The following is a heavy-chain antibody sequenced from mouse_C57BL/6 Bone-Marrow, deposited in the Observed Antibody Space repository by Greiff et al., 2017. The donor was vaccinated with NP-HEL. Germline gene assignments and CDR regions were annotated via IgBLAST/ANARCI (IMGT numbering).Heavy chain of an antibody. CDR3: ARGDGNCPWFAY. J-gene: IGHJ3*01. Sequence: QVQLQQPGAELVKPGASVKMSCKASGYTFTSYWITWVKQRPGQGLEWIGDIYPGSGSTNYNEKFKSKATLTVDTSSSTAYMQLSSLTSEDSAVYYCARGDGNCPWFAYWGQGTLVTVSA. CDR1: GYTFTSYW. CDR2: IYPGSGST. D-gene: IGHD2-1*01. V-gene: IGHV1-55*01.